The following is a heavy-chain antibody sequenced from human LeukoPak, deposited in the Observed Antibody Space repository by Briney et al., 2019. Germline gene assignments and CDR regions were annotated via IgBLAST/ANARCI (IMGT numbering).Heavy chain of an antibody. V-gene: IGHV3-53*01. Sequence: GGSLRLSCAASGLTGSHNYVSWVRQAPGKGLEWVSAIHTSGDTCYADSVKGRFTISRDNARNTLYLQMNSLRAEDTAVYYCASLTAPKTDWGQGTLVTVSS. J-gene: IGHJ4*02. D-gene: IGHD2-2*01. CDR2: IHTSGDT. CDR3: ASLTAPKTD. CDR1: GLTGSHNY.